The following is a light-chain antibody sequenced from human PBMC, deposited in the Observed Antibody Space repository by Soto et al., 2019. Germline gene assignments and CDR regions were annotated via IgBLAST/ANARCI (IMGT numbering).Light chain of an antibody. CDR2: DVS. J-gene: IGLJ1*01. CDR3: CSYTSTSSYV. CDR1: SSDVGAYKY. V-gene: IGLV2-14*03. Sequence: QSALTQPASVSGSPGQSITISCTGTSSDVGAYKYVSWYQQLPGKVPKLVIYDVSNRASGVSNRFSGSKSGNTASLTISGLQAEDEADYYCCSYTSTSSYVFGTGTKVTVL.